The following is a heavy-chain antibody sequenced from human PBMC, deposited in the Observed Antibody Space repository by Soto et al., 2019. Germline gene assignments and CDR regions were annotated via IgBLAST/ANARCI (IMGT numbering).Heavy chain of an antibody. CDR2: IRSKANSYAT. V-gene: IGHV3-73*01. CDR1: GFTFSGSA. Sequence: GGSLRLSCAASGFTFSGSAMHWVRQASGKGLEWVGRIRSKANSYATAYAASVKGRFTISRDDSKNTAYLQMNSLKTEDTAVYYCTRAIAARPPFDYWGQGTLVTVSS. CDR3: TRAIAARPPFDY. D-gene: IGHD6-6*01. J-gene: IGHJ4*02.